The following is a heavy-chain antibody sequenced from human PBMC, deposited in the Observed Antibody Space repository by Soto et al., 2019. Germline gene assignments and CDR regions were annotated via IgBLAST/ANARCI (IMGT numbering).Heavy chain of an antibody. V-gene: IGHV3-21*01. Sequence: GGSLRLSCAASGFTFSSYSMNWVRQAPGKGLEWVSSISSSSSYIYYADSVKGRFTISRDNAKNSLYLQMNSLRAEDTAVYYCARDRKSHGSGGRAAIKVTNFDYWGQGTLVTVSS. CDR2: ISSSSSYI. CDR3: ARDRKSHGSGGRAAIKVTNFDY. J-gene: IGHJ4*02. D-gene: IGHD3-10*01. CDR1: GFTFSSYS.